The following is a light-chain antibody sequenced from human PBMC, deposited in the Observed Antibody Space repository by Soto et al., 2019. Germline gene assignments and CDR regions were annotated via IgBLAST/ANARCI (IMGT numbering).Light chain of an antibody. J-gene: IGKJ4*01. Sequence: EIVLTQSPGTLSLSPGERATLSCRASQSVRSDYLAWYQQKPGQAPRLLIYGASSRATGIPDRFSGSGSGTDFTLTISRLEPEDFAVYYCQQYNNWPRATFGGGTKVDIK. CDR1: QSVRSDY. V-gene: IGKV3-20*01. CDR3: QQYNNWPRAT. CDR2: GAS.